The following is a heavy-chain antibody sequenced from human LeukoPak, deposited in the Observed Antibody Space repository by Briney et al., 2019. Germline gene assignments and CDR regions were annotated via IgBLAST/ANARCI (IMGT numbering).Heavy chain of an antibody. D-gene: IGHD3-22*01. CDR1: GFTFITYA. J-gene: IGHJ4*02. V-gene: IGHV3-30*02. CDR2: IRYDGSDK. CDR3: AKIPYYDSSGYFDY. Sequence: PGGSLRLSCAASGFTFITYAMTWVRQAPGKGLEWVAFIRYDGSDKYYADSVKGRFTISRDDSKNTLYLQMNSLRPEDTAVYVCAKIPYYDSSGYFDYWGQGTLVTVSS.